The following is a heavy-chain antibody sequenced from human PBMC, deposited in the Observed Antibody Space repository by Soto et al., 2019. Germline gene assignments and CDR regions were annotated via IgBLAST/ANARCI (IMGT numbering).Heavy chain of an antibody. CDR1: GGTFNRYT. CDR2: IIPMFGIA. CDR3: ARASGGSNLVPAAISAMAV. Sequence: QVQLVQSGAEVKKPGSSVKVSCKGSGGTFNRYTITWVRQAPGQGLEWMGRIIPMFGIASYAQNFQGRVTITADKTTSTAHLEFSSLRPEDTVASWPARASGGSNLVPAAISAMAVWGPGTTVTVSS. J-gene: IGHJ6*02. D-gene: IGHD2-2*01. V-gene: IGHV1-69*02.